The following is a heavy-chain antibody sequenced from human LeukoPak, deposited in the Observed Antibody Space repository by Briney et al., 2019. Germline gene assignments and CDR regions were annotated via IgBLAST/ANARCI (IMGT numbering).Heavy chain of an antibody. CDR3: ARVPGATGPYYYYGMDV. Sequence: ASVKVSCKASGGTFSSYAISWVRQAPGQGLEWMGGIIPIFATANYAQKFQGRVTITADESTSTAYMELSSLRSEDTAVYYCARVPGATGPYYYYGMDVWGQGTTVTVSS. V-gene: IGHV1-69*13. CDR1: GGTFSSYA. D-gene: IGHD1-26*01. J-gene: IGHJ6*02. CDR2: IIPIFATA.